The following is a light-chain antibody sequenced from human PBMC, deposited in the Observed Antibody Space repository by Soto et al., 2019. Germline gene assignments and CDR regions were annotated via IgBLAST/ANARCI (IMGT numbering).Light chain of an antibody. CDR1: SSDVGAYNY. CDR2: EVS. V-gene: IGLV2-8*01. CDR3: SSYAGSNNYV. J-gene: IGLJ1*01. Sequence: QPALTQPPSASGSPGQSVTISCTGTSSDVGAYNYLSWYQQHPGKAPKLMIYEVSKRPSGVPDRFSGSKSGNTASLTVSGLQAEDEADYYCSSYAGSNNYVFGTGTKVTVL.